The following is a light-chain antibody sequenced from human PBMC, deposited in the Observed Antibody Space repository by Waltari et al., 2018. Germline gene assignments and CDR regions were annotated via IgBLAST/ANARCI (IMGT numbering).Light chain of an antibody. CDR2: DVT. CDR1: SSDFGGYTY. Sequence: QSALAQPASVSGIPGQSISIPCPGTSSDFGGYTYVSWYQQHSGKSPKVILYDVTYRPSGISNRFSGSKSGNTASLTIYGLQAEDEAYYYCSSYTSNISWVFGGGTKLTVL. CDR3: SSYTSNISWV. V-gene: IGLV2-14*03. J-gene: IGLJ3*02.